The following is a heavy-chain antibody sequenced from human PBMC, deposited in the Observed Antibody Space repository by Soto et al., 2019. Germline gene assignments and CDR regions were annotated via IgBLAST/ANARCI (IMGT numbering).Heavy chain of an antibody. Sequence: SETLSLTCTVSGGSISSGDYYWSWIRQPPGKGLEWIGYIYYSGSTYYNPSLKSRVTISVDTSKNQFSLKLSSVTAADTAVYYCARERYCSGGSCYPIDYWGQGTLVTVSS. CDR3: ARERYCSGGSCYPIDY. V-gene: IGHV4-30-4*01. CDR1: GGSISSGDYY. D-gene: IGHD2-15*01. CDR2: IYYSGST. J-gene: IGHJ4*02.